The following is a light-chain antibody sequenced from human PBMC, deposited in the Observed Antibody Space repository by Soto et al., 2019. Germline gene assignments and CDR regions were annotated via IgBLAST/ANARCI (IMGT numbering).Light chain of an antibody. V-gene: IGLV2-14*01. CDR2: EVF. Sequence: QSALTQPASVSESPGQAITISCTGTSSDVGGYDSVSWYQQFPGKAPKLIIYEVFNRPSGVSNRFSGSKSDNTASLTISGLQAEDEADYYCTSYRSGSTPVVFGGGTKLTVL. CDR3: TSYRSGSTPVV. J-gene: IGLJ2*01. CDR1: SSDVGGYDS.